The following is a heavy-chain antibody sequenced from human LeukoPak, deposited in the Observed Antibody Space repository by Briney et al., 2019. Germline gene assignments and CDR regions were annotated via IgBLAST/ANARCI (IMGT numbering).Heavy chain of an antibody. Sequence: GGSLRLSCAASGFTFSSYAMHWVRQAPGKGLEWVAVISYDGSNKYYADSVKGRFTISRDNSKNTLYLQMNSLRAEDTAVYYCARSRSTYSSGWYYFDYWGQGTLVTVSS. J-gene: IGHJ4*02. V-gene: IGHV3-30-3*01. D-gene: IGHD6-19*01. CDR3: ARSRSTYSSGWYYFDY. CDR1: GFTFSSYA. CDR2: ISYDGSNK.